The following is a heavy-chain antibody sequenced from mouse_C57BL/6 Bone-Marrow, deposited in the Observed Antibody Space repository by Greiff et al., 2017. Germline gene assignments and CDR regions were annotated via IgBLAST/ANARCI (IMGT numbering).Heavy chain of an antibody. CDR3: ARHVYAMDY. CDR1: GYTFTSYW. CDR2: IYPSDSET. V-gene: IGHV1-61*01. J-gene: IGHJ4*01. Sequence: VQLQQPGAELVRPGSSVKLSCKASGYTFTSYWMDWVKQRPGQGLEWIGNIYPSDSETHYNQKFKDKATLTVDKSSSTAYMQLSSLTSEDSAVYYCARHVYAMDYWGQGTSVTVSS.